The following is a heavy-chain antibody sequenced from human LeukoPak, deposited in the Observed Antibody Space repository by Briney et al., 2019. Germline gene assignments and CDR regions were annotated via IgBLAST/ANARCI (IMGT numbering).Heavy chain of an antibody. CDR3: ARVDGPHCSSTSCYHGWFDP. D-gene: IGHD2-2*01. CDR1: GGTFSSYA. CDR2: IIPIFGTA. V-gene: IGHV1-69*13. J-gene: IGHJ5*02. Sequence: VASVKVSCTASGGTFSSYAISWVRQAPGQGLEWMGGIIPIFGTANYAQKFQGRVTITADESTSTAYMELSSLRSEDTAVYYCARVDGPHCSSTSCYHGWFDPWGQGTLVTVSS.